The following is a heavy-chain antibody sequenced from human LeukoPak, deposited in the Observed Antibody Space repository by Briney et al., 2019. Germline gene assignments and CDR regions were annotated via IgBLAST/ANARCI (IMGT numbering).Heavy chain of an antibody. CDR1: GFTFSSYS. V-gene: IGHV3-21*01. CDR3: ARDREDLGYSSSWYDY. Sequence: GGSLRLSCAASGFTFSSYSMNWVRQAPGKGLEWVSSISSSSSYIYYADSVKGRFTISRDNAKNSLYLQMNSLRAEDTAVYYCARDREDLGYSSSWYDYWGQGTLVTVSS. CDR2: ISSSSSYI. J-gene: IGHJ4*02. D-gene: IGHD6-13*01.